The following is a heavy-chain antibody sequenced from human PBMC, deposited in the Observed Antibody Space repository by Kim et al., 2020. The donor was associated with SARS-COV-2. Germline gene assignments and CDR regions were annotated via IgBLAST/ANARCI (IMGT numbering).Heavy chain of an antibody. Sequence: GGSLRLSCAASGFTFGDSAMHWVRQAPGKGLEWVSGISWNSGSIGYADCVKGRFTISRYNAKNCLYLQMNSLRAEDTALYYCAKGVDRAPYDMDVWCQGT. CDR3: AKGVDRAPYDMDV. J-gene: IGHJ6*02. CDR1: GFTFGDSA. V-gene: IGHV3-9*01. CDR2: ISWNSGSI. D-gene: IGHD5-18*01.